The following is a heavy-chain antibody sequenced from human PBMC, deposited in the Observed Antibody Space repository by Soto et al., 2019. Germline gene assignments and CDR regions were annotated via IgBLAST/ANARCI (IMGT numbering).Heavy chain of an antibody. V-gene: IGHV1-58*01. Sequence: SVKVSCKASGFTFTSSAVQWVRQARGQRLEWIGWIVVGSGNTNYAQKFQERVTITRDMSTSTAYMELSSLRSEDTAVYYCARENGHIYGTPAASSWFHPGGQGTPVTVSS. D-gene: IGHD2-15*01. CDR3: ARENGHIYGTPAASSWFHP. J-gene: IGHJ5*02. CDR1: GFTFTSSA. CDR2: IVVGSGNT.